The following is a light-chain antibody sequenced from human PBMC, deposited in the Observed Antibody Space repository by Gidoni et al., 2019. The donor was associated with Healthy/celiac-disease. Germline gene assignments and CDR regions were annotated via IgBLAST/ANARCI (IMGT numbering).Light chain of an antibody. CDR1: SSDVGGYNY. Sequence: QSALPQPASVSESPGPSITISCTGTSSDVGGYNYVSWYQQHPGKAPKRMIYEVSNRPSGVSNRFSGSKSGNTASLTISGLQAEDEADYYCSSYTSSSTLAVFGGGTKLTVL. J-gene: IGLJ2*01. CDR3: SSYTSSSTLAV. CDR2: EVS. V-gene: IGLV2-14*01.